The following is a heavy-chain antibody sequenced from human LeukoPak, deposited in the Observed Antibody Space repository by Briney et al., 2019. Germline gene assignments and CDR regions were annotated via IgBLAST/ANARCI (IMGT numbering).Heavy chain of an antibody. CDR3: AKGGYSYGSWFDP. CDR1: GFTFSSYG. V-gene: IGHV3-30*02. Sequence: PGGSLRLSCAASGFTFSSYGMHWVRQAPGKGLEWVAFIRYDGSNKYYADSVKGRFTISRDNSKNTLYLQMNSLTAEDTAVYYCAKGGYSYGSWFDPWGQGTLVTVSS. J-gene: IGHJ5*02. D-gene: IGHD5-18*01. CDR2: IRYDGSNK.